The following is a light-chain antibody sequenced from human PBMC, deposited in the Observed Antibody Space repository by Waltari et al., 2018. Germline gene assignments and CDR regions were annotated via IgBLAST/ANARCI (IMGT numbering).Light chain of an antibody. Sequence: QSALTQPASVSGSPGQSITFSCTGTSSVVGGYNYVSWYQQHPGKVPKLMIYEVSNRPSGVSNRFSGSKSGNTASLTISGLQAEDEADYYCLSYTSSSTYVFGTGTKVTVL. CDR1: SSVVGGYNY. J-gene: IGLJ1*01. CDR3: LSYTSSSTYV. CDR2: EVS. V-gene: IGLV2-14*01.